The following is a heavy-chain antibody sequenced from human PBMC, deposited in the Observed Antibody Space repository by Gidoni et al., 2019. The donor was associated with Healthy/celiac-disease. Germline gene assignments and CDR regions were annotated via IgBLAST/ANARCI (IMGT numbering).Heavy chain of an antibody. CDR2: ISYDGSNK. J-gene: IGHJ6*02. Sequence: QVQLVESGGGVVQSGMLLRPFCAASGFTFGSYAMHSVAHGPGKGLGWVGVISYDGSNKYYANSVEGRFTSSRENSKSKLYLQMNKLRAEDKAVYNCARVMEEAGAYYYDSSGYHYYYGIDVWGQGTTVTVSS. D-gene: IGHD3-22*01. V-gene: IGHV3-30*04. CDR3: ARVMEEAGAYYYDSSGYHYYYGIDV. CDR1: GFTFGSYA.